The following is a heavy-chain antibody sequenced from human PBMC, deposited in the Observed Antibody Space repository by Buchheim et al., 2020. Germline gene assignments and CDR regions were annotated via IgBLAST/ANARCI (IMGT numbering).Heavy chain of an antibody. V-gene: IGHV4-39*01. J-gene: IGHJ4*02. CDR3: ATYDFRV. D-gene: IGHD3-3*01. CDR2: TYYSGST. Sequence: QLQLQESGPGLVKPSETLSLTCTVSGGSISSSSYYWGWIRQPPGKGLEWIGRTYYSGSTYYNPSLKSRVTISVYPSQTQFSLQLTSVTAADTAVYYCATYDFRVWGQGT. CDR1: GGSISSSSYY.